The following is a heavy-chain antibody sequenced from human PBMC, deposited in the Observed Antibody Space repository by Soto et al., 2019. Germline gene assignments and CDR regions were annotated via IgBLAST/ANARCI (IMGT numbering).Heavy chain of an antibody. J-gene: IGHJ3*02. CDR2: IHPSDSYS. CDR1: GYSFTSYW. CDR3: ARHGIAVAGTAFDI. V-gene: IGHV5-10-1*01. D-gene: IGHD6-19*01. Sequence: GESLKLSCKGSGYSFTSYWISWVRQMPGKVLELMGRIHPSDSYSNYSPSFQGHVTISADKSISTAYLQWSSLKASDTAMYYCARHGIAVAGTAFDIWGQGTMVTVSS.